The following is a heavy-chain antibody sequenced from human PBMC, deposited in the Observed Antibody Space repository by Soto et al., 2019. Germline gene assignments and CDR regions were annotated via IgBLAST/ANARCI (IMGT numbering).Heavy chain of an antibody. CDR2: MTPSGYT. J-gene: IGHJ4*02. CDR3: ARYQEAAAFND. V-gene: IGHV1-8*01. D-gene: IGHD6-25*01. CDR1: GFPFTSLD. Sequence: ASVKVSCKASGFPFTSLDINWVRQAPGQGLEWVGYMTPSGYTGFAQKFRGRVSMTRDASTSTVSMELSSLRSDDTAVYYCARYQEAAAFNDWGQGTLVTVSS.